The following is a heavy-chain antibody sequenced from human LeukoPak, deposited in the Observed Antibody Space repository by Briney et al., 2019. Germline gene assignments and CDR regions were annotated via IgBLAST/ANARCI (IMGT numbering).Heavy chain of an antibody. CDR3: APGSLRSSRFDY. D-gene: IGHD4-17*01. CDR2: FDPEDGET. J-gene: IGHJ4*02. CDR1: GYTLTELS. Sequence: GASVKVSCKVSGYTLTELSMHWVRQAPGKGLEWMGGFDPEDGETIYAQKFQGRVTMTEDTSTDTAYMELSSLRSEDTAVYYCAPGSLRSSRFDYWGQGTLVTVSS. V-gene: IGHV1-24*01.